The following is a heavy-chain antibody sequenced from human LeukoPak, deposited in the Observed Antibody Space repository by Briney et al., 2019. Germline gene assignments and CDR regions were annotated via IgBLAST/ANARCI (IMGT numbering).Heavy chain of an antibody. D-gene: IGHD3-22*01. V-gene: IGHV3-23*01. CDR1: GFTFSGSA. CDR2: ISGSGGST. Sequence: GGSLRLSCAASGFTFSGSAMSWVRQAPGKGLEWVSAISGSGGSTYYADSVKGRFTISRDNSKNTLYLQMNSLRAEDTAVYYCAKDWGSSGLDGMDVWGQGTTVTVSS. J-gene: IGHJ6*02. CDR3: AKDWGSSGLDGMDV.